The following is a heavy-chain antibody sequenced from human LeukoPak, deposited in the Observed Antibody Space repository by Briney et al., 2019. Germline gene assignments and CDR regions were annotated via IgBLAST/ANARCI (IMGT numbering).Heavy chain of an antibody. CDR1: GFTVSSNY. D-gene: IGHD6-6*01. Sequence: PGGSLRLSCAASGFTVSSNYMSWVRQAPGKGLEWVSVIYSGGSTYYADSVKGRFTISRDNSKNTLYLQMNSLRAEDTAVYYCARETAARREPNDYWGQGTLVTVSS. CDR2: IYSGGST. CDR3: ARETAARREPNDY. J-gene: IGHJ4*02. V-gene: IGHV3-66*02.